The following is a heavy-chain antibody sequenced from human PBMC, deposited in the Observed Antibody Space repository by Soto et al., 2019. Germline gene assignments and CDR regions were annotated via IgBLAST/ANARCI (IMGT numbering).Heavy chain of an antibody. CDR2: ISAYSGNT. CDR3: ARDGWVEEQWLVTFDP. J-gene: IGHJ5*02. Sequence: QVQLVQSGAEVKKPGASVKVSCKASGYTFTSYGISWVRQAPGQGLEWMGWISAYSGNTNYAQKLQGRVTMTTDTXTXXAYRELRSLRSDDTAVYYCARDGWVEEQWLVTFDPWGQGTLVTVSS. V-gene: IGHV1-18*01. D-gene: IGHD6-19*01. CDR1: GYTFTSYG.